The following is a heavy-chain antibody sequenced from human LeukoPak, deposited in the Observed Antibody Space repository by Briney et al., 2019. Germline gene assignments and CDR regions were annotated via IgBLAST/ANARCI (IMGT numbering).Heavy chain of an antibody. CDR1: GFTFSSYG. Sequence: GGSLRLSCAASGFTFSSYGMHWVRQAPGKGLEWVASIRYDGSNKYYADSVKGRFTISRDNSKNTLYLQMNSLRAEDTAVYYCASGQGTSSWGDPTPDAFDIWGRGTMVTVSS. CDR2: IRYDGSNK. D-gene: IGHD2-2*01. J-gene: IGHJ3*02. V-gene: IGHV3-30*02. CDR3: ASGQGTSSWGDPTPDAFDI.